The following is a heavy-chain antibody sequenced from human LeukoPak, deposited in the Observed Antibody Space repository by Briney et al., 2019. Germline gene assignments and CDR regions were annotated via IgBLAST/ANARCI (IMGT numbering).Heavy chain of an antibody. J-gene: IGHJ4*02. Sequence: PGRSLRLSCAASGFTFSNYGMHWVRQAPGKGLEWVAVISSDGSISLYADSVKGRFTISRDNSKNTLYLQMYSLRAEDTAVYYCARGIDEWLYLNYWGQGALVTVSS. CDR1: GFTFSNYG. D-gene: IGHD3-3*01. V-gene: IGHV3-30*03. CDR3: ARGIDEWLYLNY. CDR2: ISSDGSIS.